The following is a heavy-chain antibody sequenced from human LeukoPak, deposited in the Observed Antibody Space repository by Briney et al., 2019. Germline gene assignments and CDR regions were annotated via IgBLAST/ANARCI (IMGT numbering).Heavy chain of an antibody. D-gene: IGHD3-3*01. J-gene: IGHJ6*02. CDR2: MNPNSGNT. V-gene: IGHV1-8*01. Sequence: ASVKVSCKASGYTFTNYDINWVRQATGQGLEWMGWMNPNSGNTGYAQKFQGRVTMTRNTSISTAYMELSSLRSEDTAVYYCARFYESLYYYYYGMDVWGQGTTVTVSS. CDR1: GYTFTNYD. CDR3: ARFYESLYYYYYGMDV.